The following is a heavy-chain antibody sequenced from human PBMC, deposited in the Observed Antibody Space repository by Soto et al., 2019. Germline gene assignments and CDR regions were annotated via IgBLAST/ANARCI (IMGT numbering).Heavy chain of an antibody. D-gene: IGHD6-19*01. CDR1: GFTFSDYA. CDR2: VSHDGRNT. V-gene: IGHV3-30*18. Sequence: VQLVDSGGGVVQPGRSLRLSCAASGFTFSDYAMHWVRQAPGKGLEWVVVVSHDGRNTHYADSVKGRFTISRDSSKNTVSLEMTSLRAEDTAVYYCAKGGRQWLVTSDFNYWGQGALVTVSS. J-gene: IGHJ4*02. CDR3: AKGGRQWLVTSDFNY.